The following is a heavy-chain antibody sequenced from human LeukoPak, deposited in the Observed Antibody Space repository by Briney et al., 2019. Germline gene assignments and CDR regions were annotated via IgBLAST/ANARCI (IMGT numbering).Heavy chain of an antibody. CDR1: GFTFSSYD. D-gene: IGHD3-9*01. V-gene: IGHV3-23*01. J-gene: IGHJ3*02. Sequence: GGSLRLSCAASGFTFSSYDMSWVRQAPGKGMEWVSAISGSGGSTYYADSVRRRFTISRDNSKNTLYLQMTSLRAEDTAVYYCAKDHGSFDFMAHDAFGIWGQGTRVTVSS. CDR3: AKDHGSFDFMAHDAFGI. CDR2: ISGSGGST.